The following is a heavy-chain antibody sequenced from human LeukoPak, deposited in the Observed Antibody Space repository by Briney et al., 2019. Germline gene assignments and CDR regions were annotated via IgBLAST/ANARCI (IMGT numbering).Heavy chain of an antibody. V-gene: IGHV3-30-3*01. CDR1: GLSFSSYA. Sequence: GSSLRLSCAASGLSFSSYAMHWVRQAPGKGLEWVAVISYDGTEKYYGDSVKGRSTISRDNSKNTLYLQMNSLRAEDTALYYCARDGHGVPLDYWGQGTLVTVSP. J-gene: IGHJ4*02. D-gene: IGHD4-17*01. CDR3: ARDGHGVPLDY. CDR2: ISYDGTEK.